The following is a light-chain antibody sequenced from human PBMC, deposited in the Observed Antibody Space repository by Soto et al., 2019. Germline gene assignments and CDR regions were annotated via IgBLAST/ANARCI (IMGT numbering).Light chain of an antibody. J-gene: IGLJ3*02. CDR1: SNDVGSYG. V-gene: IGLV1-44*01. CDR2: GNS. CDR3: STWDYSLSAHWV. Sequence: QSALTQEASESGTVGHKVTLSSTGTSNDVGSYGVGWYQQISHGAPKTVMFGNSLPSGIPDRFSGSTSGTTASLTFSGLYSEDEADYYCSTWDYSLSAHWVFGGGTKLTVL.